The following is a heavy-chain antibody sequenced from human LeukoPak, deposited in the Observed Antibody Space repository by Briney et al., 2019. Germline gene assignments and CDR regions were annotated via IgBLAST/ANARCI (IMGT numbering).Heavy chain of an antibody. CDR3: ARDSTNYDYVWGSYRYGMDV. J-gene: IGHJ6*02. CDR2: MNPNSGNT. CDR1: GYTFTSYD. D-gene: IGHD3-16*02. V-gene: IGHV1-8*01. Sequence: ASVRVSCKASGYTFTSYDINWVRQPTAQGLEWMGWMNPNSGNTGYAQKFQGRVTMTRNTSISTAYMELSSLRSEDTAVYYCARDSTNYDYVWGSYRYGMDVWGQGTTVTVSS.